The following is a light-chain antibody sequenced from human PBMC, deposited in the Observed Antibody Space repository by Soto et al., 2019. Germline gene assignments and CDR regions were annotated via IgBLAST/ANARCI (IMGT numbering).Light chain of an antibody. V-gene: IGLV2-23*02. CDR2: EVS. Sequence: QSVLTQPASVSGSPGQSITISCTGTSSDVEIYNLVSWYQQHPGKAPKLMIYEVSKRPSGVSNRFSGSKSGNTASLTISGLQAEDEAHYYCCSNAGSSTWVFGGGTQLTVL. J-gene: IGLJ3*02. CDR3: CSNAGSSTWV. CDR1: SSDVEIYNL.